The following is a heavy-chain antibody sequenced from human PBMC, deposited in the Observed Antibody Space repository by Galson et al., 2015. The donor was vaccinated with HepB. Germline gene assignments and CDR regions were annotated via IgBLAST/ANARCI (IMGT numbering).Heavy chain of an antibody. Sequence: SLRLSCAASGFTFGDYYMSWIRQAPGKGLEWLSYISGSSTYTNYADSVEGRFTISRDNGRNSLYLQMNSLRAEDTAVYYRARDSCNSTSCYDYWGPGTLVTVSS. CDR1: GFTFGDYY. J-gene: IGHJ4*02. CDR2: ISGSSTYT. D-gene: IGHD2-2*01. CDR3: ARDSCNSTSCYDY. V-gene: IGHV3-11*05.